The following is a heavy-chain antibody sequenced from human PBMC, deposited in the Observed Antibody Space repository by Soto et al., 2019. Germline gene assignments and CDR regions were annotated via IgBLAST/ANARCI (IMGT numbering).Heavy chain of an antibody. Sequence: SETLSLTCTVSGGSISNSSYYWGWIRQPPGKGLEWIGSIYYSGSTYYNPSLKSRVTISVDTSKNQFSLKLSSVTAADTAVYYCARHRAPPLDYFDYWGQGTLVTVSS. D-gene: IGHD1-26*01. J-gene: IGHJ4*02. V-gene: IGHV4-39*01. CDR3: ARHRAPPLDYFDY. CDR1: GGSISNSSYY. CDR2: IYYSGST.